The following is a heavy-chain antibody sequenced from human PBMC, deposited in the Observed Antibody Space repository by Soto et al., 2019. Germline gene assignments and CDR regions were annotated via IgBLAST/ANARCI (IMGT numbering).Heavy chain of an antibody. D-gene: IGHD6-19*01. V-gene: IGHV1-18*01. CDR2: ISAYNGKT. CDR1: GGTLSGDA. Sequence: ASVKVSCKASGGTLSGDAIGWVRQAPGQGLEWMGWISAYNGKTNYAQKLQGRVTMTTDTSTSTAYMELRSLRSDDTAVYYCARGDSSGWYGSDYWGQGTLVTVSS. CDR3: ARGDSSGWYGSDY. J-gene: IGHJ4*02.